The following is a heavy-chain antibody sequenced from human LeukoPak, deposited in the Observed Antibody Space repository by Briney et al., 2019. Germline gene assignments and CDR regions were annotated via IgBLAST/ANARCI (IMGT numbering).Heavy chain of an antibody. CDR1: GYTFTDYH. D-gene: IGHD5-24*01. V-gene: IGHV1-2*02. CDR3: ALGRRDGYNYADY. Sequence: ASVKVSCKASGYTFTDYHIHWARQAPGQGLEWMGWINPNNGVTNYAQKFQDRVTMTRDASISTACMELSRLTSDDTALYYCALGRRDGYNYADYWGQGTLVTVSS. CDR2: INPNNGVT. J-gene: IGHJ4*02.